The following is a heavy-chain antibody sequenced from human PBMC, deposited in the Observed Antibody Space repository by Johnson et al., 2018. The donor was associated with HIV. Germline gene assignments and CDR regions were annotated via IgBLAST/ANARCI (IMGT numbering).Heavy chain of an antibody. CDR1: GFTFDDYG. J-gene: IGHJ3*02. CDR3: ARVSDDYGGNPAAWGAFDI. CDR2: INWNGGST. V-gene: IGHV3-20*04. Sequence: VQLVESGGGVARPGGSLRLSCAASGFTFDDYGMSWVRQAPGKGLEWVSGINWNGGSTDYADSVKGRFTISRDNAKNSLFLQMNSLRAEDTALYYCARVSDDYGGNPAAWGAFDIWGQGTMVTVSS. D-gene: IGHD4-23*01.